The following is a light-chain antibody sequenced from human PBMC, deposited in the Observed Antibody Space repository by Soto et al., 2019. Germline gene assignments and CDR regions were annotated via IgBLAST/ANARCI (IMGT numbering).Light chain of an antibody. CDR2: DVS. V-gene: IGLV2-14*01. Sequence: SVLTQPASVSGSPGQSITISCTGTSSDVGGYNYVSWYQQRPGKAPKLMIYDVSNRPSGVSNRFFGSKSGNTASLTISGLQAEDEADYYCSSYTSSSTLEVFGTGTKVTVL. CDR3: SSYTSSSTLEV. CDR1: SSDVGGYNY. J-gene: IGLJ1*01.